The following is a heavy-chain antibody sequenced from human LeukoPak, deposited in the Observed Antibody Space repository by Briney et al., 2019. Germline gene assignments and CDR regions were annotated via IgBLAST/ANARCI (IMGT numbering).Heavy chain of an antibody. J-gene: IGHJ4*02. Sequence: SETLSLTCNVSGGSISSYYWSWIRQPPGKGLEWIGYIYYSGSTNYNPSLKSRVTMSVDTSKNQFSLKLSSVTAADTAVYYCARDSIQLWFFDYWGQGTLVTVSS. CDR1: GGSISSYY. CDR2: IYYSGST. CDR3: ARDSIQLWFFDY. V-gene: IGHV4-59*12. D-gene: IGHD5-18*01.